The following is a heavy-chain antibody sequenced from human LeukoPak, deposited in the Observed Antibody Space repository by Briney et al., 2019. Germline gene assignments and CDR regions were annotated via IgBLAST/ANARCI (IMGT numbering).Heavy chain of an antibody. V-gene: IGHV3-23*01. CDR2: ISGRDAKT. Sequence: GGSLRLSCAASGFTFSNSGMSWFRQAPGKGLERVSHISGRDAKTYYADSVKGRFTISRDNSKNTVYLQMNGLRAEDAAVYYCAKGGAERGWGQGTLVTVSS. J-gene: IGHJ1*01. CDR3: AKGGAERG. D-gene: IGHD1-26*01. CDR1: GFTFSNSG.